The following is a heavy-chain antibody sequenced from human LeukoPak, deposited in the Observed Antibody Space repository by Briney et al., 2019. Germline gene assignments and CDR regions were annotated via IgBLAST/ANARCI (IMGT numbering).Heavy chain of an antibody. D-gene: IGHD3-10*01. Sequence: GGSLRLSCAASGFTFSNYAMSWVRQAPGKGLEWVSVISPSGSAYNADPVKGRFTISRDNSKDTVYLEMDSLRAEDTATYYCAKSRSAMVRGVIEYWGQGTLVTVSS. J-gene: IGHJ4*02. V-gene: IGHV3-23*01. CDR3: AKSRSAMVRGVIEY. CDR1: GFTFSNYA. CDR2: ISPSGSA.